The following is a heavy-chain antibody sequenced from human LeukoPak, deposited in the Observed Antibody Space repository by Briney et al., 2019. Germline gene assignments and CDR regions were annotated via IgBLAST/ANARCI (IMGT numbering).Heavy chain of an antibody. CDR3: ARGVSVVTAYYFDY. D-gene: IGHD4-23*01. J-gene: IGHJ4*02. Sequence: ASVKVSCKASGYSFTDYYMHWVRQAPGHGLEWMGWINPNSGGTKYAQEFKGRVTMTRDTSLSTAYMELNSLKSDDTAVYLCARGVSVVTAYYFDYWGQGTLVTVSS. CDR2: INPNSGGT. CDR1: GYSFTDYY. V-gene: IGHV1-2*02.